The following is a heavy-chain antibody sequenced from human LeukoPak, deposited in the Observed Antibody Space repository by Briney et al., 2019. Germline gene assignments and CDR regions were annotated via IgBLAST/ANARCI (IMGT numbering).Heavy chain of an antibody. V-gene: IGHV1-69*06. CDR2: IIPIFRTT. D-gene: IGHD5-12*01. CDR3: ARGYSDNDNLYHYYLDV. CDR1: GGTFSSYA. Sequence: ASVKVSCKASGGTFSSYAISWVRQAPGQGLEWMGGIIPIFRTTNYAQKFQGRVTITADKSTSTAYMELSSLTSKDTAVYYCARGYSDNDNLYHYYLDVWGKGTTVTVPS. J-gene: IGHJ6*03.